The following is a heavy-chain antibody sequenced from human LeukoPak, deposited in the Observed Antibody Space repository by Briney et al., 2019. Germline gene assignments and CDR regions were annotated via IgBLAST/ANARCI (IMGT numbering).Heavy chain of an antibody. D-gene: IGHD5-12*01. CDR2: MNPNSGST. J-gene: IGHJ4*02. CDR3: ARGRSTGYPYYFEY. V-gene: IGHV1-8*03. Sequence: ASVKVSCKASGYTFTRYDINWVRQATGQGLEWMGWMNPNSGSTGYEQKFQGRVTITRNTSISTAYMELSGLRSEDTAVYYCARGRSTGYPYYFEYWGQGTLVTVSS. CDR1: GYTFTRYD.